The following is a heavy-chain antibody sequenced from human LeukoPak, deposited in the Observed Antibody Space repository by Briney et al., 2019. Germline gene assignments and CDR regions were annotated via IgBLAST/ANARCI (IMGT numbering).Heavy chain of an antibody. CDR3: ARAYSSSSGWFDP. V-gene: IGHV4-59*11. J-gene: IGHJ5*02. Sequence: SSETLSLTCTVSGGSISSHYWSWIRQPPGKGLEWIGYIYYSGSTNYNPSLKSRVTISVDTSKNQFSLKLSSVTAADTAVYYCARAYSSSSGWFDPWGRGTLVTVSS. CDR1: GGSISSHY. CDR2: IYYSGST. D-gene: IGHD6-6*01.